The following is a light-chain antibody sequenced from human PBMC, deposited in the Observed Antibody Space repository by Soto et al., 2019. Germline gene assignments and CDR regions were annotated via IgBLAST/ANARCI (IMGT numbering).Light chain of an antibody. CDR3: QKCNTGPQT. V-gene: IGKV1-27*01. CDR2: PAS. CDR1: QGISNY. Sequence: DIQMTQSPSFLSACVGDRVTITCRASQGISNYVCWYQQKPGKVPKLLIFPASTLHTGVPSRFSGIGSGTDFTLTISSLQPEDFGTYYCQKCNTGPQTFGSWTKVDIK. J-gene: IGKJ3*01.